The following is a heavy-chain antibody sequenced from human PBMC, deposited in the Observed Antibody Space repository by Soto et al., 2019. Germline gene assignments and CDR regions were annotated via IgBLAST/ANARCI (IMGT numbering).Heavy chain of an antibody. CDR3: ARENEQWVAADN. Sequence: PGGSLRLSCAASGFTFSDYYMSWIRQAPGKGLEWVSYITSSGSTIYYADSVKGRFTISRDNAKNSLYLRMNSLRAEDTAVYYCARENEQWVAADNWGQGTLVTVSS. J-gene: IGHJ4*02. CDR2: ITSSGSTI. D-gene: IGHD6-19*01. V-gene: IGHV3-11*01. CDR1: GFTFSDYY.